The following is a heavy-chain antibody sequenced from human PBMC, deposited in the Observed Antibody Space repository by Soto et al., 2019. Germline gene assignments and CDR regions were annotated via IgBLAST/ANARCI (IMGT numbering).Heavy chain of an antibody. V-gene: IGHV4-39*07. CDR3: AREVYYGSGSYYTAGNWFDP. CDR1: GGSISSSSYY. CDR2: IYYSGST. Sequence: SETLSLTCTVSGGSISSSSYYWGWIRQPPGKGLEWIGSIYYSGSTYYNPSLKSRVTISVDRSKNQFSLKLSSVTAADTTVYYCAREVYYGSGSYYTAGNWFDPWGQGTLVTVSS. J-gene: IGHJ5*02. D-gene: IGHD3-10*01.